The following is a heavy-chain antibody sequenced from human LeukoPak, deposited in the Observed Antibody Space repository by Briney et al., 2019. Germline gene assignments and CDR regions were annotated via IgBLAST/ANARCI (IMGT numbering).Heavy chain of an antibody. CDR2: ISGSSVRT. Sequence: GGSLRLSCAASGFTFNSYAMSWVRQAPGKGLEWVSAISGSSVRTYNADSVKGRFTISRDNSKNTLYLQMNSLRAEDTAVYYCAKVFTFGSKHLDYWGQGTLVTVSS. D-gene: IGHD3-16*01. CDR1: GFTFNSYA. J-gene: IGHJ4*02. V-gene: IGHV3-23*01. CDR3: AKVFTFGSKHLDY.